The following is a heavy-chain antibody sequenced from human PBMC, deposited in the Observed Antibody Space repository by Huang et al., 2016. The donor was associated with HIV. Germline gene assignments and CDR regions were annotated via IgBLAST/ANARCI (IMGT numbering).Heavy chain of an antibody. V-gene: IGHV5-51*03. D-gene: IGHD1-26*01. CDR2: IFPGDSDT. CDR1: GYSFSTYW. J-gene: IGHJ3*02. CDR3: ASTASYSGSYRGAFDI. Sequence: EVQLVQSGAEVKKPGESLKISCKGSGYSFSTYWIGWVRQMPGKGLEWMWVIFPGDSDTRYSPSFQGQVTISADKSISTAYLQWSSLKASDTAMYYCASTASYSGSYRGAFDIWGQGTMVTVSS.